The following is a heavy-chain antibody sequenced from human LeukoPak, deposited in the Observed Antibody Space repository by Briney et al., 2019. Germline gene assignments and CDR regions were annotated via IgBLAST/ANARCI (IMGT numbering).Heavy chain of an antibody. Sequence: SETLSLTCTVSGGSISSYYWSWIRQPPGKGLEWIGYIYYSGSTSYNPSLKSRVTISVDTSKNQFSLKLSSVTAADTAVYYCARDLGPTSYYYYYGMDVWGQGTTVTVSS. V-gene: IGHV4-59*01. J-gene: IGHJ6*02. CDR3: ARDLGPTSYYYYYGMDV. CDR2: IYYSGST. CDR1: GGSISSYY.